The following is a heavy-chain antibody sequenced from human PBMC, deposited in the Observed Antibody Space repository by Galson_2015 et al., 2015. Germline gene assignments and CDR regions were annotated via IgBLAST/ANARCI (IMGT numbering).Heavy chain of an antibody. Sequence: SVKVSCKASGYTFTSYAMHWVRQAPGQRLEWMGWINAGNGNTKYSQKFQGRVTITRDTSASTAYMELSSLRSEDTAVYYCARGPAYCGGDCYSGWFDPWGQGTPVTVSS. CDR3: ARGPAYCGGDCYSGWFDP. D-gene: IGHD2-21*02. V-gene: IGHV1-3*01. CDR1: GYTFTSYA. CDR2: INAGNGNT. J-gene: IGHJ5*02.